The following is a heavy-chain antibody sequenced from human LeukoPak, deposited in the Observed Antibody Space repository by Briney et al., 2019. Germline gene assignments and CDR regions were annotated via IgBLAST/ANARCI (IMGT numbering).Heavy chain of an antibody. J-gene: IGHJ4*02. CDR2: IYSGGST. CDR3: ARDSGGYYYVT. V-gene: IGHV3-66*01. D-gene: IGHD3-10*02. CDR1: GFTFSSYS. Sequence: GGSLRLSCAASGFTFSSYSMNWVRQAPGKGLEWVSVIYSGGSTYYADSVKGRFTISRDNSKNTLYLQMNSLRAEDTAVYYCARDSGGYYYVTWGQGTLVTVSS.